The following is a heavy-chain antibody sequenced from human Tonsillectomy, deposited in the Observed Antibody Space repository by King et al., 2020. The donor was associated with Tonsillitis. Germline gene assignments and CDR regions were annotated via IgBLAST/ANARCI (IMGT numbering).Heavy chain of an antibody. Sequence: VQLVESGGGLIQPGGSLRLSCAASGFTFSSYAMSWVRQAPGKGLEWVSGISGSSGSSYYADSVKGRFAISRDNYHNTLYLQMNRLRAEDTAIYYSGKDRYFWSPHGMDDWGQGTTVTVSS. CDR1: GFTFSSYA. CDR2: ISGSSGSS. J-gene: IGHJ6*02. V-gene: IGHV3-23*04. D-gene: IGHD3-3*01. CDR3: GKDRYFWSPHGMDD.